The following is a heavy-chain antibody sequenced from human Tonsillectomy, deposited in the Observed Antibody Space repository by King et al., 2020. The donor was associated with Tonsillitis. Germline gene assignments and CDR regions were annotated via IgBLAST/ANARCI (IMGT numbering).Heavy chain of an antibody. J-gene: IGHJ4*02. D-gene: IGHD3-16*01. CDR3: ARLRGGVTTCDY. CDR1: GFIFSSHW. Sequence: VQLVESGGGLVQPGGSLRLSCAASGFIFSSHWMSWVRQAPGMGLEWVASIRPDGSDKYYVDSVKGRFTISRDNFENSLYLQMNSLGAEDTAVYYCARLRGGVTTCDYWGQGTLVTVSS. CDR2: IRPDGSDK. V-gene: IGHV3-7*01.